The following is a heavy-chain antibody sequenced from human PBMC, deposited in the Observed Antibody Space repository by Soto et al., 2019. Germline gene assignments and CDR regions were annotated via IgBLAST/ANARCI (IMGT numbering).Heavy chain of an antibody. J-gene: IGHJ4*02. D-gene: IGHD1-1*01. CDR2: IYWDDDK. CDR3: AHRRGPYSNWYDGDFDY. Sequence: SGPTLVNPTQTLTLTCTFSGFSLTTSGVGVGWIRQPPGKALECLALIYWDDDKRYNPSLRSRLTVAKDTSKNKVVLTKTDMDPVDTATYYCAHRRGPYSNWYDGDFDYWGQGNLVTVSS. CDR1: GFSLTTSGVG. V-gene: IGHV2-5*02.